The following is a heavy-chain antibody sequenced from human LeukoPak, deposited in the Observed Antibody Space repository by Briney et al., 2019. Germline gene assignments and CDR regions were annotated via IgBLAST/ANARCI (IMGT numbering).Heavy chain of an antibody. Sequence: GRSLRLSCAASGFTFSSYAMHWVRQAPGKGLEWVAVISYDGSNKYYADSVKGRFTISRDNSKNTLYLQMNSLRAEDTAVYYCASLSYSPPVIAVPGPSGQYGMDVWGQGTTVTVSS. CDR2: ISYDGSNK. CDR1: GFTFSSYA. D-gene: IGHD6-19*01. CDR3: ASLSYSPPVIAVPGPSGQYGMDV. J-gene: IGHJ6*02. V-gene: IGHV3-30*04.